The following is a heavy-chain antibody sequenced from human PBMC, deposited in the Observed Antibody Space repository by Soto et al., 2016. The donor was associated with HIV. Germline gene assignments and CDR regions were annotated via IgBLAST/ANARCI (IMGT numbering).Heavy chain of an antibody. CDR2: IDPHSGDT. D-gene: IGHD2-15*01. J-gene: IGHJ4*01. Sequence: QVQLVQSGAEMKKPGASVKVSCKSSGYTFTAYYMHWVRQAPGQGLEWMGWIDPHSGDTHFAQKFQARVTLTRDTSIRTAYMELSRMTSDDTAIYYCARAYCSDHSATLLYYWG. V-gene: IGHV1-2*02. CDR1: GYTFTAYY. CDR3: ARAYCSDHSATLLYY.